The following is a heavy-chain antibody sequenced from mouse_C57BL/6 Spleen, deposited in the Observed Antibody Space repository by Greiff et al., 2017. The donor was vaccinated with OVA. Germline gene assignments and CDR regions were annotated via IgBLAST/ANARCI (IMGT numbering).Heavy chain of an antibody. V-gene: IGHV1-81*01. CDR1: GYTFTSYG. D-gene: IGHD2-4*01. CDR3: ARGNYDSPFAY. J-gene: IGHJ3*01. CDR2: IYPRSGNT. Sequence: VQLQQSGAELARPGASVKLSCKASGYTFTSYGISWVKQRTGQGLEWIGEIYPRSGNTYYNEKFKGKATLTADKSSSTAYMELRSLTSEVSAVYFCARGNYDSPFAYWGQGTLVTVSA.